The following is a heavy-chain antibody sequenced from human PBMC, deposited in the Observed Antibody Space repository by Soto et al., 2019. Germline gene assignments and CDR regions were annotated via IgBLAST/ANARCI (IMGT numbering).Heavy chain of an antibody. V-gene: IGHV4-59*01. D-gene: IGHD4-17*01. CDR2: IYYSGST. J-gene: IGHJ4*02. CDR3: ARAYGDYVFDY. CDR1: GGSISSYY. Sequence: KLSETLSLTCTVSGGSISSYYWSWIRQPPGKGLEWIGYIYYSGSTNYNPSLKSRVTISVDTSKNQFSLKLSSVTAADTAVYYCARAYGDYVFDYWGQGTLVTVSS.